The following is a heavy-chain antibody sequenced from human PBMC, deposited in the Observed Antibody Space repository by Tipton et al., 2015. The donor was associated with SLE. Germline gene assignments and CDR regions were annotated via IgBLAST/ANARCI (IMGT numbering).Heavy chain of an antibody. Sequence: TLSLTCTVSGGSISSGGYYWSWIRQHPGKGLEWIGYIYYSGSTYYNPSLKSRVTISVDKSKNQFSLKLSSVTAADTAVYYCASRTTVFWFDPWGQGTLVTVSS. CDR1: GGSISSGGYY. CDR3: ASRTTVFWFDP. V-gene: IGHV4-31*03. J-gene: IGHJ5*02. CDR2: IYYSGST. D-gene: IGHD4-17*01.